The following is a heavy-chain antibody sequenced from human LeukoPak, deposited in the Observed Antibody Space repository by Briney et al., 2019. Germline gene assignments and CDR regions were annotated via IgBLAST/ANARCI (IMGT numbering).Heavy chain of an antibody. CDR2: IYDSGST. D-gene: IGHD2-15*01. CDR3: ARRGYCSGGSCYDLGWFDP. Sequence: PSETLSLTCTVSGGSISGYYWSWIRQPPGKGLEWIGYIYDSGSTNYNPSLKSRVTISVDTSKNQFSLKLSSVTAADTAVYYCARRGYCSGGSCYDLGWFDPWGQGTLVTVSS. J-gene: IGHJ5*02. CDR1: GGSISGYY. V-gene: IGHV4-59*08.